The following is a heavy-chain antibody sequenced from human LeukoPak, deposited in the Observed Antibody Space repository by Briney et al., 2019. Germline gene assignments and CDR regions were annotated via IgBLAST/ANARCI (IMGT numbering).Heavy chain of an antibody. D-gene: IGHD6-19*01. J-gene: IGHJ4*02. CDR1: GFYFRDHW. CDR2: IKTDGSET. CDR3: VKNDGWFHLAQ. V-gene: IGHV3-7*03. Sequence: GGSLRLSCAASGFYFRDHWMDWVRQAPGKGLEWVGHIKTDGSETYYLDSLKGRISISRDITNNALYLQMNSLRVEDTAIYYCVKNDGWFHLAQWGQGTLVTVSS.